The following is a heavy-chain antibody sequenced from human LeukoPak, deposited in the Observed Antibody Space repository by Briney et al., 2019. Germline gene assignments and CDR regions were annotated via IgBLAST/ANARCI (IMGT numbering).Heavy chain of an antibody. V-gene: IGHV3-21*05. Sequence: PGGSLRLSCAASGFTFSSYSMNWVRQAPGKGLGWVSYISSSSSYTNYADSVKGRFTISRDNAKNSLYLQMNSLRAEDTAVYYCARVGPYSSSWYYFDYWGQGTLVTVSA. CDR3: ARVGPYSSSWYYFDY. CDR1: GFTFSSYS. J-gene: IGHJ4*02. D-gene: IGHD6-13*01. CDR2: ISSSSSYT.